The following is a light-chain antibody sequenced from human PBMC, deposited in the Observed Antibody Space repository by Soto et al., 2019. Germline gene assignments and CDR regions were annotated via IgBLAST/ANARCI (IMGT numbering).Light chain of an antibody. J-gene: IGKJ5*01. CDR2: DAS. V-gene: IGKV1-33*01. CDR3: QQYDNLPIT. Sequence: DIQMTQSPSSLSASVGDRVTITCQASQDITNFLNWYQQKPGKAPKLLIYDASNLETGVSSRFSGSGAETDFTFTISSLQPEDIATYFCQQYDNLPITFGQGTRLEIK. CDR1: QDITNF.